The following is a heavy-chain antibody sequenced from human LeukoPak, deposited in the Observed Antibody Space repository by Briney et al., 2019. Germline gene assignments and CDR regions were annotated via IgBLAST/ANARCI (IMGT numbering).Heavy chain of an antibody. CDR2: INHSGST. Sequence: SETLSLTCAVYGGSFSGYYWSWIRQPPGKGLEWIGEINHSGSTNYNPSLKSRVTISVDTSKNQFSLKLTSVTAADTAVYYCARGSLVGATDLYYYYYYMDVWGKGTTVTISS. CDR1: GGSFSGYY. V-gene: IGHV4-34*01. CDR3: ARGSLVGATDLYYYYYYMDV. J-gene: IGHJ6*03. D-gene: IGHD1-26*01.